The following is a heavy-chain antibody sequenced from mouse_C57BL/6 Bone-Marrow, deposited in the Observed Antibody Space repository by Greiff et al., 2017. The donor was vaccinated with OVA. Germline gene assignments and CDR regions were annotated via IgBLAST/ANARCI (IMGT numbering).Heavy chain of an antibody. V-gene: IGHV1-53*01. CDR1: GYTFTSYW. J-gene: IGHJ3*01. Sequence: QVQLQQPGTELVKPGASVKLSCKASGYTFTSYWMHWVKQRPGQGLEWIGNINPSNGGTNYNEKFKSKATLTVDKSSSTAYMQLSSLTSEDSAVYYWARGGDGYFLPAWFAYWGQGTLVTVSA. CDR3: ARGGDGYFLPAWFAY. D-gene: IGHD2-3*01. CDR2: INPSNGGT.